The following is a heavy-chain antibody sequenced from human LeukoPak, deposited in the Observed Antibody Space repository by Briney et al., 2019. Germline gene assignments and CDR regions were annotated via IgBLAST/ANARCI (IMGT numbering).Heavy chain of an antibody. CDR1: GDSISSYY. V-gene: IGHV4-59*01. CDR2: IYYSGSP. D-gene: IGHD3-10*01. Sequence: SETLSLTCTVSGDSISSYYWSWIRQPPGKGLEWIGYIYYSGSPNYDPSLNSRVTMSVDTSKKQFSLNLSSVTAADTAVYYCARWEVRLNAFEMWGQGTMVTVSS. J-gene: IGHJ3*02. CDR3: ARWEVRLNAFEM.